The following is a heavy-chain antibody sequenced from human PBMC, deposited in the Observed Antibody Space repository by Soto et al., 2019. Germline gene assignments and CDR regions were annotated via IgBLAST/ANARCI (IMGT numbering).Heavy chain of an antibody. CDR3: ARGLRTLRSVEPDGAFDI. CDR1: GFTFSSYN. V-gene: IGHV3-21*01. CDR2: ITSSSSYI. J-gene: IGHJ3*02. Sequence: GGSLRLSCAASGFTFSSYNMNWVRQAPGKGLEWVSSITSSSSYIYYADSVKGRFTISRDNATNSLNLQMNSLRAEDTALYYCARGLRTLRSVEPDGAFDIWGQGTMVTVSS. D-gene: IGHD3-3*01.